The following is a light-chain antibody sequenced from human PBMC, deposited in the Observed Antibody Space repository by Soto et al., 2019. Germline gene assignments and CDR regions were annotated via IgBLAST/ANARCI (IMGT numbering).Light chain of an antibody. CDR1: QSISSY. CDR2: AAS. CDR3: QQSYSTPPGS. V-gene: IGKV1-39*01. J-gene: IGKJ2*01. Sequence: DLQMTQSPSSLSASVGDRVTITCRASQSISSYLNWYQQKPGKAPKLLIYAASSLQSGVPSRFSGNGSGTDFTLTISSLQPEAFATYYCQQSYSTPPGSFGQGTKLVIK.